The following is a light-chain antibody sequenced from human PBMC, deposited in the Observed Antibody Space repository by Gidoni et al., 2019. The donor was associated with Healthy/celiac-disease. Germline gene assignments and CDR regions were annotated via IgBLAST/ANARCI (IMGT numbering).Light chain of an antibody. Sequence: DIVLPHSPATLSLSPGERATLSCRASQSVSSYLAWYQQKPGQAPRLLIYDASNRATGIPARFSGSGSGTDFTLTISSLEPEDFAVYYCQQRSNWPRTFGPGTKVDIK. CDR2: DAS. J-gene: IGKJ3*01. CDR1: QSVSSY. V-gene: IGKV3-11*01. CDR3: QQRSNWPRT.